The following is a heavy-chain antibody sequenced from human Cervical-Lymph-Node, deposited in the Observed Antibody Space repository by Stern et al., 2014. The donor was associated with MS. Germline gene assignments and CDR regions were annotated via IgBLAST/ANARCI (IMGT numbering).Heavy chain of an antibody. V-gene: IGHV1-3*01. CDR1: GYTFTSYA. CDR2: INAGNGNT. CDR3: ARNRVWGGTDY. J-gene: IGHJ4*02. Sequence: QVQLVESGAEVKKPGASVKVSCKASGYTFTSYAMHWVRQAPGQRLEWMGWINAGNGNTKDSQKFQGRVTITRDTSASTAYMELSSLRSEDTAVYYCARNRVWGGTDYWGQGTLVTVSS. D-gene: IGHD3-16*01.